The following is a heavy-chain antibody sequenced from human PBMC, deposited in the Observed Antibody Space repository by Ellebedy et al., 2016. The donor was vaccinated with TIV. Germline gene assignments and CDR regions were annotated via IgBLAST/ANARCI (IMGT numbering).Heavy chain of an antibody. D-gene: IGHD3-22*01. Sequence: SVKVSXXASGGTFSSYAISWVRQAPGQGLEWMGGIIPIFGTANYAQKFQGRVTITADESTSTAYMELSSLRSEDTAVYYCASANYDSSVLDDYWGQGTLVTVSS. J-gene: IGHJ4*02. V-gene: IGHV1-69*13. CDR2: IIPIFGTA. CDR3: ASANYDSSVLDDY. CDR1: GGTFSSYA.